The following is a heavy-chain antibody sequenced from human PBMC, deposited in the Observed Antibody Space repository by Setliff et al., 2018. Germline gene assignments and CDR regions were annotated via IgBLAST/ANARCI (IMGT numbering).Heavy chain of an antibody. D-gene: IGHD2-15*01. CDR3: ARSFSCSEKFLLDY. CDR1: GGSFSGYY. Sequence: SETLSLTCAVYGGSFSGYYWSWIRQPPGKRLEWIGEILHSGNINYNPSLKSRVTISMDTSKNQFSLKVNSVTAADTAVYYCARSFSCSEKFLLDYWGQGALVTVSS. V-gene: IGHV4-34*12. CDR2: ILHSGNI. J-gene: IGHJ4*02.